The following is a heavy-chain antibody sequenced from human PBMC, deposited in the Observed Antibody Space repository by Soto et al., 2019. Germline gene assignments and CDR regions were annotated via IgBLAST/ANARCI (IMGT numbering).Heavy chain of an antibody. D-gene: IGHD2-2*01. J-gene: IGHJ6*03. V-gene: IGHV1-18*01. CDR3: ARDPDIVVVPAAMRVYYYYYMDV. Sequence: ASVKVSCKAAGYTFTSYGISWVRQAPGQGLEWMGWISAYNGNTNYAQKLQGRVTMTTDTSTSTAYMELRSLRSDDTAVYYCARDPDIVVVPAAMRVYYYYYMDVWGKGTTVTVSS. CDR2: ISAYNGNT. CDR1: GYTFTSYG.